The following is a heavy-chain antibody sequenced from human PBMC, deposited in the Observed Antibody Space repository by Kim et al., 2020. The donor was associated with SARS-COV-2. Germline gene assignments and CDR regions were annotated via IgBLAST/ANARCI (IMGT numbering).Heavy chain of an antibody. Sequence: SETLSLTCAVYGGSFSGYYWSWIRQPPGKGLEWIGEINHSGSTNYNPSLKSRVTISVDTSKNQFSLKLSSVTAADTAVYYCASTYSGYADYWGQGTLVTVSS. V-gene: IGHV4-34*01. CDR3: ASTYSGYADY. CDR1: GGSFSGYY. CDR2: INHSGST. D-gene: IGHD5-12*01. J-gene: IGHJ4*02.